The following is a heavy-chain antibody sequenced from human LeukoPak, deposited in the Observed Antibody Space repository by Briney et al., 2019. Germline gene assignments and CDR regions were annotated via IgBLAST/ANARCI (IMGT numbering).Heavy chain of an antibody. CDR1: GFTFTNHW. D-gene: IGHD2-15*01. J-gene: IGHJ5*02. V-gene: IGHV3-7*01. Sequence: QPGGSLRLSCAASGFTFTNHWMAWVRQAPGKGLEWVASINQDVSKKYYADSVRGRFIISRDNAENSVYLQMISLGVEDTAVYYCVRELSGGGCSWGQGTLVTVSA. CDR3: VRELSGGGCS. CDR2: INQDVSKK.